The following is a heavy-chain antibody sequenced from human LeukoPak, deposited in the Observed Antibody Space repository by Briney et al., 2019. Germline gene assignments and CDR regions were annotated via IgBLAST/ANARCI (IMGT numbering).Heavy chain of an antibody. CDR3: AKRDDSGGNSVDL. J-gene: IGHJ4*02. Sequence: SETLSLTCTVSGGSIRSGSHYWAWIRQPPGKGLEWIGSIYYSGSTYYNPSLENRVTISIDTSKNHFSLKLSSLSAADTSVYYCAKRDDSGGNSVDLWGQGTLVTVS. CDR2: IYYSGST. V-gene: IGHV4-39*02. CDR1: GGSIRSGSHY. D-gene: IGHD3-22*01.